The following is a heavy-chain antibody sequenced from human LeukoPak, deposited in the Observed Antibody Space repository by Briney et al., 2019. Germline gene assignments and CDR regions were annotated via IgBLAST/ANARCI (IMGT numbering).Heavy chain of an antibody. J-gene: IGHJ4*02. CDR2: IYHSGST. CDR1: GYSISSGYY. Sequence: SETLSLTCAVSGYSISSGYYWGWIRQPPGQGLEWIGSIYHSGSTYYNPPLKSRVTISVDTSKNQFSLKLSSVTAADTAVYYCARMAYSGSYYFDYWGQGTLVTVSS. CDR3: ARMAYSGSYYFDY. D-gene: IGHD1-26*01. V-gene: IGHV4-38-2*01.